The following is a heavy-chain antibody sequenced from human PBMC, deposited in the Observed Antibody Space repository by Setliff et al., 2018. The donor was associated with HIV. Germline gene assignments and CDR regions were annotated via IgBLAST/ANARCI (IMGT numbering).Heavy chain of an antibody. V-gene: IGHV3-30*06. D-gene: IGHD2-15*01. CDR1: GLTFTNYA. CDR2: ISYDGGPK. Sequence: LRLSCAVSGLTFTNYAMHWVRQAPGKGLESVSFISYDGGPKYYADSVKGRFTISRDNSKNTLFLQMNSLRAEDTAVYYCARVYCSGGSCYSYYYYYYMDVWGKGTTVTVSS. CDR3: ARVYCSGGSCYSYYYYYYMDV. J-gene: IGHJ6*03.